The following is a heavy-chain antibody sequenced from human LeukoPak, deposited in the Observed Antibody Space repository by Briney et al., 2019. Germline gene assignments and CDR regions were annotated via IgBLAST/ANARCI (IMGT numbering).Heavy chain of an antibody. CDR2: ISGSGGST. V-gene: IGHV3-23*01. Sequence: QPGGSLRLSCAASGFTFSTYAMSWVRQAPGKGLEWVSAISGSGGSTYYADSVKGRFTISRDNSKNTLYLKMNSLRAENTSIYFCAKALEQETVRALDSWGQGTMVTVSS. J-gene: IGHJ4*02. CDR3: AKALEQETVRALDS. D-gene: IGHD1/OR15-1a*01. CDR1: GFTFSTYA.